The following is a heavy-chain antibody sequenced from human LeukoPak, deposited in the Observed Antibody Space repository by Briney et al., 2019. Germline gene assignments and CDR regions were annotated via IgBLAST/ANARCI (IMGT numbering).Heavy chain of an antibody. CDR2: ISTSSSYI. CDR3: ARAAGGYNYGPFDY. D-gene: IGHD5-18*01. Sequence: GGSLRLSCAASGFAFSSYSMNWVRQAPGKGLEWVSSISTSSSYIYYADSVKGRFTISRDNANNSLYLQMHSLRAEDTAVYYCARAAGGYNYGPFDYWGQGTLVTVSS. J-gene: IGHJ4*02. V-gene: IGHV3-21*01. CDR1: GFAFSSYS.